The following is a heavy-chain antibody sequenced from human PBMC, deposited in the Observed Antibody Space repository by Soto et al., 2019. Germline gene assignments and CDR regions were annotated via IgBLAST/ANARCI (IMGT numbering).Heavy chain of an antibody. D-gene: IGHD2-15*01. V-gene: IGHV1-3*01. CDR3: ARIAVVAATRSPWFDP. CDR2: INAGNGNT. J-gene: IGHJ5*02. CDR1: GYTFTSYA. Sequence: ASVKVSCKASGYTFTSYAMHWVRQAPGQRLEWMGWINAGNGNTKYSQKFQGRVTITRDTSASTAYMELSSLRSEDTAVYYCARIAVVAATRSPWFDPWSQGTLVTVSS.